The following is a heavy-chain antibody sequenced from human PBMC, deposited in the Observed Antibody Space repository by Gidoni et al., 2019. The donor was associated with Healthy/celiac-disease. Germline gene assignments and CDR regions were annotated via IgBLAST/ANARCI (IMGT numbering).Heavy chain of an antibody. V-gene: IGHV3-23*01. CDR3: AKEKGGFYYFDY. J-gene: IGHJ4*02. CDR1: GFTFSRYA. CDR2: ISGSGGST. Sequence: EVQLLESGVGLVTPGGSLRLSCAASGFTFSRYARSWVRQAPGKGLEWVSGISGSGGSTYYADSVKGRFTISRDNSKNTLYLQMNSLRAEDTAVYYCAKEKGGFYYFDYWGQGTLVTVSS.